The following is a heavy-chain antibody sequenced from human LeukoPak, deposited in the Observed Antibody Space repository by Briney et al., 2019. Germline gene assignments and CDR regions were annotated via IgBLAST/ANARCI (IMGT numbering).Heavy chain of an antibody. CDR3: ARGRLGFYYDY. V-gene: IGHV3-74*01. Sequence: GGSLRLSCATSGFTFSSYWMHWVRQVPGKGLVWVSRVSTDGSTTNYADSVKGRFTISRDNAKNTLYLQMNSLRAEDTAVYYCARGRLGFYYDYWGQGTLVTVSS. D-gene: IGHD3-22*01. CDR1: GFTFSSYW. CDR2: VSTDGSTT. J-gene: IGHJ4*02.